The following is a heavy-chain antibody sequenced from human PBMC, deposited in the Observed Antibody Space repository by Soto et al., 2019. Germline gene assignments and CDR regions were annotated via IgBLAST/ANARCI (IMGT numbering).Heavy chain of an antibody. J-gene: IGHJ4*02. Sequence: QVPLVQSGAEVKKPGSSVKVSCKASGGTFSSYAISWVRQAPGQGLEWTGGIIPIFGTANYAQKFQGRVTITADESTSTAYMELSSLRSEDTAVYYCARGRYYYDSSGYYFFDYWGQGTLVTVSS. D-gene: IGHD3-22*01. CDR1: GGTFSSYA. CDR2: IIPIFGTA. V-gene: IGHV1-69*01. CDR3: ARGRYYYDSSGYYFFDY.